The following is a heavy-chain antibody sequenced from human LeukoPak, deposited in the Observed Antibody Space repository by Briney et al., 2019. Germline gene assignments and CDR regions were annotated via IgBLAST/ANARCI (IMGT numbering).Heavy chain of an antibody. J-gene: IGHJ4*02. CDR3: TRGRAAGD. CDR2: VSPDSGDT. V-gene: IGHV1-8*01. CDR1: GYTFTNND. Sequence: ASVKVSCKASGYTFTNNDINWVRQATGQGIEWMGWVSPDSGDTGYAPNFRGRVTMTTDTSINTAYMELTSLTSEGTAIDYCTRGRAAGDWGQGTLVTVSS. D-gene: IGHD6-19*01.